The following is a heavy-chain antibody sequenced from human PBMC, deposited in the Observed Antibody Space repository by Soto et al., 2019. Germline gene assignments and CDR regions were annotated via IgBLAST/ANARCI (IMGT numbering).Heavy chain of an antibody. V-gene: IGHV1-18*01. CDR1: GYTFTSYG. CDR2: ISAYNGNT. D-gene: IGHD6-13*01. J-gene: IGHJ4*02. CDR3: AKHSPYRSSWYEI. Sequence: ASVKVSCKASGYTFTSYGISWVRQAPGQGLEWMGWISAYNGNTNYAQKLQGRVTMATDTSTSTAYMELRSLRSDDTAVYYCAKHSPYRSSWYEIWGQGTMVTVSS.